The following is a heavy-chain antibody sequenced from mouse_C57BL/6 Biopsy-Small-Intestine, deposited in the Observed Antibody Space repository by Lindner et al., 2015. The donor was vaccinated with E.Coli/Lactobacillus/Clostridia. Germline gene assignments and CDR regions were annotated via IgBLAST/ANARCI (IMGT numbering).Heavy chain of an antibody. J-gene: IGHJ4*01. CDR3: ARGWGDYAMDY. Sequence: VQLQESGAELARPGASVKLSCKASGYTFTSYGINWVKQRTGQGLEWIGEIYPRSGNTYYNEKFKGKATLTADKSSSTAYMELRSLTSEDSAVYFCARGWGDYAMDYWGQGTSVTVSS. D-gene: IGHD1-1*02. CDR1: GYTFTSYG. CDR2: IYPRSGNT. V-gene: IGHV1-81*01.